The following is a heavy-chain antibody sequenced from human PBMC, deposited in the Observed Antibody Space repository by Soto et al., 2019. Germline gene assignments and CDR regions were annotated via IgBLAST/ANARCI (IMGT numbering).Heavy chain of an antibody. CDR1: GFTFSDYA. Sequence: PGGSLRLSCAAPGFTFSDYAMHWVRQAPGKGLEWVTLISYDGSEKYYADSVKGRFTISRDNSKNTLYLQMNSLRAEDTAVYYCGTYGYDSSGYYYTTIDYWGQGTLVTVSS. CDR3: GTYGYDSSGYYYTTIDY. CDR2: ISYDGSEK. J-gene: IGHJ4*02. D-gene: IGHD3-22*01. V-gene: IGHV3-30*04.